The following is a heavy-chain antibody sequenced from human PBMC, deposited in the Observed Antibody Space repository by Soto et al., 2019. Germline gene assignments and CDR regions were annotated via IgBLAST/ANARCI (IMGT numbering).Heavy chain of an antibody. D-gene: IGHD2-15*01. CDR2: ISAYNGNT. J-gene: IGHJ6*02. CDR3: ASDIGGGGGSSVYYYYGMDV. Sequence: QVQLVQSGAEVKKPGASVKVSCKASGYTFTSYGISWVRQAPGQGLEWMGWISAYNGNTNYAQKLQGRVTMTTDTSASTGYMALRSLSSDGTAVYYCASDIGGGGGSSVYYYYGMDVWGRGATVTVSS. V-gene: IGHV1-18*01. CDR1: GYTFTSYG.